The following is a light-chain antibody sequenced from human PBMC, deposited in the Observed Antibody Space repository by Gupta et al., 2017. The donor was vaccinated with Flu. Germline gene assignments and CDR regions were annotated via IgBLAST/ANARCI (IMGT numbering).Light chain of an antibody. CDR1: RGSIPRNY. Sequence: NFLLTQPHSVSESPGPTVTISCTRSRGSIPRNYVQWYQQPPGSSPTPVIYEDNRRPSGVPDRFSGSIDSSSNSAALTIAGLKTEDEDDYYWQSYDSSGWVFGGGTKVTVL. CDR3: QSYDSSGWV. CDR2: EDN. V-gene: IGLV6-57*01. J-gene: IGLJ3*02.